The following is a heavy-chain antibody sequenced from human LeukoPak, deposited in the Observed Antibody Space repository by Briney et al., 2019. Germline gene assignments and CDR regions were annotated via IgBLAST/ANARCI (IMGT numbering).Heavy chain of an antibody. CDR1: GGTFSSYA. V-gene: IGHV1-69*01. J-gene: IGHJ4*02. CDR2: IIPIFGTA. Sequence: GSSVKVSCTASGGTFSSYAISWVRQAPGQGLEWMGGIIPIFGTANYAQKFQGRVTITADESTSTAYMELSSLRSEDTAVYYCARDAAGLLDHWGQGTLVTVSS. CDR3: ARDAAGLLDH. D-gene: IGHD6-25*01.